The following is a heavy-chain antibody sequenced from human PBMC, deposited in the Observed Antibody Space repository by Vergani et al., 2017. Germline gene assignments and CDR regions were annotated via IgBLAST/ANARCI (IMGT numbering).Heavy chain of an antibody. V-gene: IGHV4-30-4*01. D-gene: IGHD3-22*01. Sequence: QVQLQESGPGLVKPSQTLSLTCTVSGGSISSGDYYWSWIRQPPGKGLEWIGYSYYSGSTYYNPSLKSRVTISVDTSKNQFSRKLSSVTAADTAVYYCAGDARGWEYDSSGYYLYYYGMDVWGQGTTVTVSS. CDR2: SYYSGST. J-gene: IGHJ6*02. CDR1: GGSISSGDYY. CDR3: AGDARGWEYDSSGYYLYYYGMDV.